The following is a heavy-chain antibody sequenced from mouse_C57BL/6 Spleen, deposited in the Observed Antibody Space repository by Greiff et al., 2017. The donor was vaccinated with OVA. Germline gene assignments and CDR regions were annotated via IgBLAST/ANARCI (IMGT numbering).Heavy chain of an antibody. CDR1: GYSFTDYN. CDR2: INPNYGTT. V-gene: IGHV1-39*01. Sequence: EVKLLESGPELVKPGASVKISCKASGYSFTDYNMNWVKQSNGKSLEWIGVINPNYGTTSYNQKFKGKATLTVDQSSSTAYMQLNSLTSEDSAVYYCARNYYGSSPYYYAMDYWGQGTSVTVSS. J-gene: IGHJ4*01. CDR3: ARNYYGSSPYYYAMDY. D-gene: IGHD1-1*01.